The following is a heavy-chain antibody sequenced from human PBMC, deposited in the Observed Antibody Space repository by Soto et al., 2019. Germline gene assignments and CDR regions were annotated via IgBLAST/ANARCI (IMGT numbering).Heavy chain of an antibody. V-gene: IGHV3-73*01. CDR2: IRSKANSYAT. J-gene: IGHJ4*02. CDR1: GFTFSGSA. D-gene: IGHD3-16*01. CDR3: TRPHLPYDYSVC. Sequence: GSLGLSCAASGFTFSGSAMHWVRQASGKGLEWVGRIRSKANSYATAYAASVKGRFTISRDDSKNTAYLQTNSLKTEDTAVYYCTRPHLPYDYSVCWGQGTLVTVSS.